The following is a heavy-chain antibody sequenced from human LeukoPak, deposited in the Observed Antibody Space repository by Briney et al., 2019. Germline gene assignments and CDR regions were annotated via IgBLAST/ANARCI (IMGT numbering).Heavy chain of an antibody. CDR1: GFTFSGFW. CDR3: ARAGRHYDILTGYSYPLLFDY. D-gene: IGHD3-9*01. V-gene: IGHV3-7*03. CDR2: INSDGSEG. J-gene: IGHJ4*02. Sequence: GGSLRLSCAVSGFTFSGFWMSWSRQAPGKGLEWVASINSDGSEGYYADVVKGRFTISRDNAKNSLYLQINSLRAEDTAVYYCARAGRHYDILTGYSYPLLFDYWGQGTLVTVSS.